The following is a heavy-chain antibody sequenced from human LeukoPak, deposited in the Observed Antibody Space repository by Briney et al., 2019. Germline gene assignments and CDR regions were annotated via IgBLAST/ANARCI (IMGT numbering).Heavy chain of an antibody. D-gene: IGHD6-19*01. J-gene: IGHJ4*02. CDR2: ISSSSTTI. CDR1: GFTFSSYS. CDR3: AREGEEWLVPHLDY. V-gene: IGHV3-48*01. Sequence: GGSLRLSCAASGFTFSSYSMMWVRQAPGKGLEWVSYISSSSTTIHYADSVKGRFTISRDNAKNSVYLQMNSLRAEDTAVYYCAREGEEWLVPHLDYWGQGTLVTVSS.